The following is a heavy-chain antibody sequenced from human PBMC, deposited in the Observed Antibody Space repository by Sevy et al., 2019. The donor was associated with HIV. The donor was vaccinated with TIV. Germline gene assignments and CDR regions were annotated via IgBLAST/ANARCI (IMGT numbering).Heavy chain of an antibody. CDR2: IKQDGSEK. CDR1: GFTFSSYW. V-gene: IGHV3-7*03. CDR3: ARYYVWGSYRIDY. J-gene: IGHJ4*02. D-gene: IGHD3-16*02. Sequence: GGSLRLSCAASGFTFSSYWMSWVRQAPGKGLEWVANIKQDGSEKYYVDSVKGRFTISRDNAKNSLYLQMNSLRAEETAVYYCARYYVWGSYRIDYWGQGTLVTVSS.